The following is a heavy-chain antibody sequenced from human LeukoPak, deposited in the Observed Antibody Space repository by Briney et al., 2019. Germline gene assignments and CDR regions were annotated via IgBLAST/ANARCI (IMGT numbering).Heavy chain of an antibody. D-gene: IGHD5-18*01. CDR1: GGSFSGYY. CDR2: INHSGST. J-gene: IGHJ4*02. Sequence: SETLSLTCAVYGGSFSGYYWSWIRQPPGKGLEWIGEINHSGSTNYNPSLKSRVTISVDTSKNQFSLKLSFVTAADTAVYYCARTNEVRETAMVYELFDYWGQGTLVTVSS. V-gene: IGHV4-34*01. CDR3: ARTNEVRETAMVYELFDY.